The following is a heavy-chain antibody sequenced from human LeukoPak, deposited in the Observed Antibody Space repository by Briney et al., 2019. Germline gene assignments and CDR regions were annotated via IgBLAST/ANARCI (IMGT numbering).Heavy chain of an antibody. Sequence: SETLSLTCIVSGGSISRSSYYWGWIRQPPGKGLEWIGYIYYSGSTNYNPSLKSRVTISVDTSKNQFSLKLSSVTAADTAVYYCAREIRSYDYVWGSYPEDAFDIWGQGTMVTVSS. J-gene: IGHJ3*02. D-gene: IGHD3-16*02. V-gene: IGHV4-39*07. CDR3: AREIRSYDYVWGSYPEDAFDI. CDR2: IYYSGST. CDR1: GGSISRSSYY.